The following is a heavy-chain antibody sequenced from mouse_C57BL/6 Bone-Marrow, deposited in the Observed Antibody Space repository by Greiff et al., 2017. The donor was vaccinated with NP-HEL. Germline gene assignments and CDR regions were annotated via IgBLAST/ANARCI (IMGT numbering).Heavy chain of an antibody. CDR3: AREGLYYFDY. CDR2: IYPGSGNT. J-gene: IGHJ2*01. CDR1: GYSFTSYY. Sequence: VQLQQSGPELVKPGASVKISCKASGYSFTSYYIHWVKQRPGQGLEWIGWIYPGSGNTKYNEKFKGKATLTADTSSSTAYMQLSSLTSEDSAVYYCAREGLYYFDYWGQGTTLTVSS. D-gene: IGHD3-3*01. V-gene: IGHV1-66*01.